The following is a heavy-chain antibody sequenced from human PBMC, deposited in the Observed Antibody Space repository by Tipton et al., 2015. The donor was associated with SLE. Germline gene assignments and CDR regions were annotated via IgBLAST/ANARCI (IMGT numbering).Heavy chain of an antibody. Sequence: TLSLTCTVSGGSISSGGYYWSWIRQHPGKGLEWIGYIYYSGSTYYNPSLKSRVTISVDTSKNQFSLKLSSVTAADTAVYYCARGNDYYYYYGMDVWGQGTTVTVSS. D-gene: IGHD1-1*01. CDR1: GGSISSGGYY. V-gene: IGHV4-31*03. CDR3: ARGNDYYYYYGMDV. CDR2: IYYSGST. J-gene: IGHJ6*02.